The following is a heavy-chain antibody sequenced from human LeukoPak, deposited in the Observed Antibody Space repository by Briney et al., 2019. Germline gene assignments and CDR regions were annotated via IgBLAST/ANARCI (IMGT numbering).Heavy chain of an antibody. CDR1: GGSISSSSHF. V-gene: IGHV4-39*01. CDR2: INYSGST. D-gene: IGHD3-10*01. Sequence: SETLSLTCTVSGGSISSSSHFWSWLRQPPGKGLEWIASINYSGSTYYNPSLKSRVTISVDTSKNQFSLKLSSVTAADTAVSYCVRYVVSGSGIYYFDYWGQGTLVTVSS. CDR3: VRYVVSGSGIYYFDY. J-gene: IGHJ4*02.